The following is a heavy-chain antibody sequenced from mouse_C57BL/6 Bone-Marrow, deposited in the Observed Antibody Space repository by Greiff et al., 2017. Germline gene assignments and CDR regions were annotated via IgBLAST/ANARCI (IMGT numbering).Heavy chain of an antibody. CDR3: ARRTVVGRYFDV. CDR1: GYAFSSSW. V-gene: IGHV1-82*01. D-gene: IGHD1-1*01. J-gene: IGHJ1*03. Sequence: QVQLQQSGPELVKPGASVKISCKASGYAFSSSWMNWVKQRPGKGLEWIGRIYPGDGDTNYNGKFKDKATLTADKSSSTAYMQLSSLTSEDSAVYFCARRTVVGRYFDVWGTGTTVTVSS. CDR2: IYPGDGDT.